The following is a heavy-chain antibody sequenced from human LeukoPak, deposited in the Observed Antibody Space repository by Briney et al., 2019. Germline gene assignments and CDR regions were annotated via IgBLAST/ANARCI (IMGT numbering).Heavy chain of an antibody. J-gene: IGHJ4*02. CDR1: GFTFSTYW. CDR2: IKEDGSQI. Sequence: EGSLKLSCTASGFTFSTYWMTWVRQAPGTGREGVANIKEDGSQIGYGDAVKGRFTISRDNAKNSLFLQMNRLRADDMAVYYCTRNSGWYRLDYWGQGTLVTVPS. V-gene: IGHV3-7*01. CDR3: TRNSGWYRLDY. D-gene: IGHD6-19*01.